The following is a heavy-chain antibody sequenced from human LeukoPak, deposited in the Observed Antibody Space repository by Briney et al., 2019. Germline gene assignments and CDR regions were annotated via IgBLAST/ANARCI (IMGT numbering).Heavy chain of an antibody. D-gene: IGHD5-18*01. V-gene: IGHV3-11*04. CDR1: AFTFSDYY. J-gene: IGHJ6*03. CDR2: ISSSGSTT. Sequence: PGGSLRLSCAASAFTFSDYYMSWIRQAPGKGLEWVSYISSSGSTTYYADSVKGRFTISRDNAKNSLYLQMDSLRAEDTAVYYCATVGGYSYGDCYYCMDVWGKGTTVTDSS. CDR3: ATVGGYSYGDCYYCMDV.